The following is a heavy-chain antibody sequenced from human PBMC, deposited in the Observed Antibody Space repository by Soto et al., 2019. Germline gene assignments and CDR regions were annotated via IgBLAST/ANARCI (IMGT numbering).Heavy chain of an antibody. Sequence: QVQVFQSGAEVTKPGSSVRVSCKVSGGTLNSQSITWVRQAPGQVLEWMGGIIPMFGTPTDAQKFRGRVTISADTSTSTVYMELRSLSSQDTAVYYCATSLAARRKPYNWLDAWGQGTLVTVSS. V-gene: IGHV1-69*06. D-gene: IGHD6-6*01. CDR2: IIPMFGTP. J-gene: IGHJ5*02. CDR3: ATSLAARRKPYNWLDA. CDR1: GGTLNSQS.